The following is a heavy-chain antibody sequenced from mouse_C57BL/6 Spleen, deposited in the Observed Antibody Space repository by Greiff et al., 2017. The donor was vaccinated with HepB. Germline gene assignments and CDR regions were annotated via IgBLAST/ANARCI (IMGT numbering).Heavy chain of an antibody. CDR3: ARDGYYPYYAMDY. CDR2: INPSNGGT. Sequence: VHLVESGTELVKPGASVKLSCKASGYTFTSYWMHWVKQRPGQGLEWIGNINPSNGGTNSNEKFKSKATLTVDKSSSTAYMQLSSLTSEDSAVYDCARDGYYPYYAMDYWGQGTSVTVSS. D-gene: IGHD2-3*01. J-gene: IGHJ4*01. CDR1: GYTFTSYW. V-gene: IGHV1-53*01.